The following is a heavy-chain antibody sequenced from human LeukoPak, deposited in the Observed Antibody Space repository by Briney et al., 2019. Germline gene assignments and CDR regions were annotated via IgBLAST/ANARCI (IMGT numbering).Heavy chain of an antibody. V-gene: IGHV1-2*02. CDR3: ARVNLPTTMVRGNWFDP. Sequence: ASVKVSCKASGYTFTGYYMHWVRQAPGQGLEWMGWINPNSGGTNYAQKFQGRVTMTRDTSISTAYMELSRLRSDDTAVYYCARVNLPTTMVRGNWFDPWGQGTLVTVSS. CDR2: INPNSGGT. CDR1: GYTFTGYY. D-gene: IGHD3-10*01. J-gene: IGHJ5*02.